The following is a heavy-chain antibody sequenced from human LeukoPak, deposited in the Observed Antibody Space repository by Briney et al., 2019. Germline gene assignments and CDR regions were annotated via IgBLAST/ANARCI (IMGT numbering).Heavy chain of an antibody. Sequence: GGSLRLSCAASGFTFSSYAMSWVRQAPGKGLEWVSAISGSGGSTYYADSVKGRFTISRDNAKNSLYLQMNSLRAEDMALYYCAKDSGIAAAGLDYWGQGTLVTVSS. J-gene: IGHJ4*02. D-gene: IGHD6-13*01. CDR3: AKDSGIAAAGLDY. CDR2: ISGSGGST. CDR1: GFTFSSYA. V-gene: IGHV3-23*01.